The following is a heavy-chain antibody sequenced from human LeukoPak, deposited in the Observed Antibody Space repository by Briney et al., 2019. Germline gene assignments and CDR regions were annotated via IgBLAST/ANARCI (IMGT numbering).Heavy chain of an antibody. V-gene: IGHV4-39*07. J-gene: IGHJ5*02. CDR3: ARDRKLFFSSGFCNWPDP. CDR2: IYYSGST. D-gene: IGHD3-22*01. Sequence: SETLSLTCTVSGGSISSNSYYWAWIRQPPGRGLEWIGNIYYSGSTSYNPSLKSRVSMSLDTSRNQFSLKLTSVTAADTAVYYCARDRKLFFSSGFCNWPDPWGQGTLVTVSS. CDR1: GGSISSNSYY.